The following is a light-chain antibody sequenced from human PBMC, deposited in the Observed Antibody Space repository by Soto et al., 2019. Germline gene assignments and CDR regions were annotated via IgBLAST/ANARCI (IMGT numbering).Light chain of an antibody. CDR1: SSDVGAYKY. V-gene: IGLV2-8*01. CDR3: TSYVGNDIWV. CDR2: EVT. J-gene: IGLJ3*02. Sequence: QSALTQPPSASGSPGQSVTISCTATSSDVGAYKYVSWYQQYQGKAPKLMIYEVTKRPSGVPDRFSGSKSGNTASLTVSGLQAEDEADYYCTSYVGNDIWVFGGGTKVTVL.